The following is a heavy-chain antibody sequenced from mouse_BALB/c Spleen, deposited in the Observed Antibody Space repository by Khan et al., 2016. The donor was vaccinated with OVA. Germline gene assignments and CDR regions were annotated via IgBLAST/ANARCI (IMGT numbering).Heavy chain of an antibody. V-gene: IGHV1-20*02. D-gene: IGHD1-1*01. J-gene: IGHJ2*01. CDR3: TRIYRSDFDY. CDR2: INPHIGET. Sequence: VQLKESGPELVKPGASVKISCKASGYSFTGYFMNWVMQSHGKSLEWIGRINPHIGETFYNQKFKGKATLTVDKSSSTAHMELRSLASEDSAVYYCTRIYRSDFDYWGQGTTLTVSA. CDR1: GYSFTGYF.